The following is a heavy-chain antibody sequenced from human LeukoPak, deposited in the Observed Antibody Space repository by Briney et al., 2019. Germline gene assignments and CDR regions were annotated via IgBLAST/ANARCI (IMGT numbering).Heavy chain of an antibody. CDR2: ITGSGAST. J-gene: IGHJ4*02. CDR1: GFTFNNYA. CDR3: AKGSSISSGYFDF. V-gene: IGHV3-23*01. Sequence: PGGSLRLSCTASGFTFNNYAMTWVRQAPGKGLEWVSAITGSGASTNYADSVKGRFTISRDNSKNTIDLQMNSLRAEDTAIYYCAKGSSISSGYFDFWGRGTLVTVSS. D-gene: IGHD3-22*01.